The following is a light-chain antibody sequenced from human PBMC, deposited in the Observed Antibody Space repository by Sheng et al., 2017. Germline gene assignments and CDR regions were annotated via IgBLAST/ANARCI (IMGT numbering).Light chain of an antibody. V-gene: IGKV1-12*01. CDR2: GAT. CDR3: QQANSFPRT. CDR1: QGISNW. J-gene: IGKJ3*01. Sequence: DIQMTQSPSSVSASVGDRVTITCRASQGISNWLAWYQQRPGKAPKLLIYGATTLQGGVPSRFSGSASGTDFTLTISSLQPEDFATYYCQQANSFPRTFGPGTKVDIK.